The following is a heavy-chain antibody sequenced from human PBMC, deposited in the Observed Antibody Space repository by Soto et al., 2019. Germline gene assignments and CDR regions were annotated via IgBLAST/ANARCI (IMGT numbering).Heavy chain of an antibody. Sequence: GESLKISCKGSGYSFTSYWIGWVRQMPGKGLEWMGIIYPGDSDTRYSPSFQGQVTISADKSISTAYLQWSSLKASDTAMYYCARVGTATVVRNYYYGMDVWGQGTTVTVSS. D-gene: IGHD2-15*01. V-gene: IGHV5-51*01. CDR2: IYPGDSDT. CDR3: ARVGTATVVRNYYYGMDV. CDR1: GYSFTSYW. J-gene: IGHJ6*02.